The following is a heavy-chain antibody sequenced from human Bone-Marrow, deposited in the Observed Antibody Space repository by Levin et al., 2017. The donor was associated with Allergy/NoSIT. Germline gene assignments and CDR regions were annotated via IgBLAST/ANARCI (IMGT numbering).Heavy chain of an antibody. Sequence: PGGSLRLSCAASGFTFNDYTMHLVRQAPQRGLEWVSLISWDASTTYYADSVRGRFTISRDNSKNALYLQMNSLTTEDTALYYCAKDLSPRIAVTGNIEYWGQGTLVTVSS. CDR2: ISWDASTT. V-gene: IGHV3-43*01. CDR3: AKDLSPRIAVTGNIEY. J-gene: IGHJ4*02. D-gene: IGHD6-19*01. CDR1: GFTFNDYT.